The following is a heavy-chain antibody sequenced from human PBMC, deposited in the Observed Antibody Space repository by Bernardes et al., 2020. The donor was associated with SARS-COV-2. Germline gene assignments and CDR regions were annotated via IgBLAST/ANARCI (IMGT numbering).Heavy chain of an antibody. Sequence: SETLSLTCTVSGGSIRPCYWTWVRKRPGKRLEWIGYIYHSGGTNYNPSLKSRVTISVDTTKNQFSLNLSSVTAADTAVYYCARDRGSSSWSGGLDYWGQGALVTVSS. V-gene: IGHV4-59*01. CDR3: ARDRGSSSWSGGLDY. D-gene: IGHD6-13*01. CDR1: GGSIRPCY. J-gene: IGHJ4*02. CDR2: IYHSGGT.